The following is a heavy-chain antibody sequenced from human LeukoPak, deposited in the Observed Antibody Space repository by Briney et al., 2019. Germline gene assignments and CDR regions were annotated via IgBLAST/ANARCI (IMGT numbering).Heavy chain of an antibody. V-gene: IGHV4-38-2*02. Sequence: PSETLSLTCTVSGFSISSGYYWGWIRQPPGQGLEWIGSIYHSGSTYYNPSLKSRVTISVDTSKNQFSLKLISVTAADTAVYYCARVKGVVTAILDYWGQGTLVTVSS. CDR3: ARVKGVVTAILDY. CDR2: IYHSGST. D-gene: IGHD2-21*02. CDR1: GFSISSGYY. J-gene: IGHJ4*02.